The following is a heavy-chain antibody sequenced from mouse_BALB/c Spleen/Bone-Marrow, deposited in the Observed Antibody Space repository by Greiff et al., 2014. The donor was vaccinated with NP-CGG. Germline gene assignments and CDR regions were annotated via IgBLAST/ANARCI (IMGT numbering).Heavy chain of an antibody. V-gene: IGHV1-18*01. J-gene: IGHJ3*01. Sequence: VQLQQPGPEVVKPGASMKMSCKASGYSFTGYTMNWVKQSHGKNLEWIGLINPHNGGTHYNQKFKGEATLTVDKSSSTAYMELLSLTSEDSAVYYCAREGDYDYAWFAYWGQGTLITVSA. D-gene: IGHD2-4*01. CDR2: INPHNGGT. CDR3: AREGDYDYAWFAY. CDR1: GYSFTGYT.